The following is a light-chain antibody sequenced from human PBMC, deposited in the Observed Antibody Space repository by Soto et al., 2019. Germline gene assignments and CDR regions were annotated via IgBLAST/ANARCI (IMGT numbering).Light chain of an antibody. CDR3: QQRSNWQIT. J-gene: IGKJ5*01. CDR2: GAS. CDR1: QSVSSSY. V-gene: IGKV3D-20*02. Sequence: ETVLTHTPHTLSLSPGETATPSRTAPQSVSSSYLAWYQQKPGQAPRLLIYGASNRVAGIPARFRGSGSGTDFTHTISSLEPDDFAVYYCQQRSNWQITFGQGKRLEIK.